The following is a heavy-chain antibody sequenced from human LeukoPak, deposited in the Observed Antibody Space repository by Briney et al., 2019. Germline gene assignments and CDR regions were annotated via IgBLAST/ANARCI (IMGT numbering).Heavy chain of an antibody. V-gene: IGHV3-21*01. CDR3: AREDGSTTLANRFDP. Sequence: KTSETLSLTCTVSGGSISGDYWNWVRQAPGKGLEWVSSISSSSNYIYYADSVKGRFTISRGNAKNSLYLQMNSLRAEDTAVYYCAREDGSTTLANRFDPWGQGTLVTVSS. J-gene: IGHJ5*02. D-gene: IGHD3-10*01. CDR2: ISSSSNYI. CDR1: GGSISGDY.